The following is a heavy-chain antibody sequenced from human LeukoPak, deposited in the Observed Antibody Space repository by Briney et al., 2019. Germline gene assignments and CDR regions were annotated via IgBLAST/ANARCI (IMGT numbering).Heavy chain of an antibody. CDR3: AKDLSYSSSSLSFDY. Sequence: GRSLRLSCAASGFTFDDYAMHWVRQAPGKGLEWVSGISWNSGSIGYADSVKGRFTISRDNAKNSLYLRMNSLRAEDMAFYYCAKDLSYSSSSLSFDYWGQGTLVTVSS. J-gene: IGHJ4*02. CDR2: ISWNSGSI. D-gene: IGHD6-6*01. V-gene: IGHV3-9*03. CDR1: GFTFDDYA.